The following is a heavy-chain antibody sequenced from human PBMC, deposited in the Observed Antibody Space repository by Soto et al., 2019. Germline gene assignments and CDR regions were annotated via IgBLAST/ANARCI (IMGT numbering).Heavy chain of an antibody. CDR2: IYPGDATI. J-gene: IGHJ6*02. CDR1: GYSFSRYW. Sequence: LGESLKISCKGLGYSFSRYWIAWVRQMPGKGLEWMGIIYPGDATITYSPSFQGQVTISVDKSFNTAYLQWSSLKASDTAMYYCARRNLDLYYGMDVWGQGTTVTVSS. CDR3: ARRNLDLYYGMDV. D-gene: IGHD4-4*01. V-gene: IGHV5-51*01.